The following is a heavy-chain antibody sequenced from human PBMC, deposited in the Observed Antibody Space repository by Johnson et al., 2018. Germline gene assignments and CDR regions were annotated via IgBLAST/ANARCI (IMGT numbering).Heavy chain of an antibody. CDR1: GFTFSDYY. CDR3: ARGGTWLVPQPYYMDV. Sequence: QVQLVQSGGGLVKPGGSMRLSCAASGFTFSDYYMSWIRQAPGKGLEWVSYISSSGSTIYYADSVKGHFTISRDNAKNSLYLQMNSLRAEEPAVYYCARGGTWLVPQPYYMDVWGKGTTVTVSS. CDR2: ISSSGSTI. J-gene: IGHJ6*03. D-gene: IGHD6-19*01. V-gene: IGHV3-11*04.